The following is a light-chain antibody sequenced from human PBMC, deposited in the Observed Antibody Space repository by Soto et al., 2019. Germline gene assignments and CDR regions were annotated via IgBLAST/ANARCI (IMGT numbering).Light chain of an antibody. J-gene: IGKJ4*01. CDR2: AAS. V-gene: IGKV3-20*01. CDR1: QSVADNY. CDR3: QQYGSSPLT. Sequence: EIVLTQSPGTLSLSPGERASLSCRASQSVADNYLAWYQQKPGQAPRLLIYAASRRATGIPDRFSGSGSGTDFTLTITRLEPEDFALYYCQQYGSSPLTFGGGTKVEIK.